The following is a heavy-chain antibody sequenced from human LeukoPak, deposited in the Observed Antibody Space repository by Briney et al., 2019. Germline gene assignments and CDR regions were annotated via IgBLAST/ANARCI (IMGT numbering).Heavy chain of an antibody. CDR1: GFTFRSYE. Sequence: PGGSLRLSCAASGFTFRSYEMNWVRQAPGKGLEWVSYISSSGNTIYYADSVKGRFTISRDNAKNSLYLQMNSLRAEDTAVYYCARDDAMGATIDYWGQGTLVTVSS. J-gene: IGHJ4*02. CDR3: ARDDAMGATIDY. CDR2: ISSSGNTI. V-gene: IGHV3-48*03. D-gene: IGHD1-26*01.